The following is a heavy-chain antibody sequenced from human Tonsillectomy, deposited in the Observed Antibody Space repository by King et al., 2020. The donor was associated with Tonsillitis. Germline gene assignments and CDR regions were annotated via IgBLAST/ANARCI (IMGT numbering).Heavy chain of an antibody. V-gene: IGHV1-18*01. D-gene: IGHD4-17*01. Sequence: VQLVQSGAEVKKPGASVKVSCKASGYTFTNYGINWVRQAPGQGLEWMGWISTYNGNTKYAQKFQGRVTMTTDTSTSTAYMELRSLRSDDTAVYYCARELSTHDYGDYGYFQHWGQGTLVTVSS. J-gene: IGHJ1*01. CDR2: ISTYNGNT. CDR3: ARELSTHDYGDYGYFQH. CDR1: GYTFTNYG.